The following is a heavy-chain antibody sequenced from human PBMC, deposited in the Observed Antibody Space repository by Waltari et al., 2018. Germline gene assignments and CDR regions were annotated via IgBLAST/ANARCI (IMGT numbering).Heavy chain of an antibody. V-gene: IGHV4-59*01. J-gene: IGHJ3*02. Sequence: QVQLQESGPGLVKPSETLSLTCTVSGGSISSYYWSWIRKPPGKGLDWIGYIYYSGSTNYNPSLNRRVTISVDTSKTQFSLKLSSVTSADTAVYYCARASPYYDSSGYYYGDAFDIWGQGTMVTVSS. CDR1: GGSISSYY. CDR3: ARASPYYDSSGYYYGDAFDI. CDR2: IYYSGST. D-gene: IGHD3-22*01.